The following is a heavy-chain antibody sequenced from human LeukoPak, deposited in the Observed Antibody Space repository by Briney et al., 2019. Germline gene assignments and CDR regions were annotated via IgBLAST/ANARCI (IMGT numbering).Heavy chain of an antibody. V-gene: IGHV4-39*07. J-gene: IGHJ5*02. Sequence: SETLSLTCIVSSGSISSSYYYWGWIRQPPGMGLEWIGSVYYSGSTNYDPSLKSRVTISVDTSKNQFSLKLSSVTAADTAVYYCARAALLWFGESVTWGQGTLVTVSS. D-gene: IGHD3-10*01. CDR2: VYYSGST. CDR1: SGSISSSYYY. CDR3: ARAALLWFGESVT.